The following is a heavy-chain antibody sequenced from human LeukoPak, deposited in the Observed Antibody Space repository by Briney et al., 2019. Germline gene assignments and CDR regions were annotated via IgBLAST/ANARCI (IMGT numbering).Heavy chain of an antibody. CDR1: GYTFTGYY. J-gene: IGHJ5*02. V-gene: IGHV1-2*02. CDR3: ARDFCSSTSCYIHNWFDP. D-gene: IGHD2-2*02. CDR2: INPNSGGT. Sequence: SVKVSCKASGYTFTGYYMHWVRQAPGQGLEWMGWINPNSGGTNYAQKFQGRVTMTRDTSISTAYVELSRLRSDDTAVYYCARDFCSSTSCYIHNWFDPWGQGTLVTVSS.